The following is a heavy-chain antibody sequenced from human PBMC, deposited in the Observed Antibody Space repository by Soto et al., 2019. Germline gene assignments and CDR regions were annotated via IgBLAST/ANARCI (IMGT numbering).Heavy chain of an antibody. CDR3: ARVLGNDAFDI. V-gene: IGHV4-59*12. Sequence: SETLSLTCTVSGGSISSNYWSWIRQPPRKGLEWIGHIYYTGSTNYNPSLKSRVTISLDTSKNQFSLKLSSVTAADTAAYYCARVLGNDAFDIWGQGTMVTVSS. CDR2: IYYTGST. J-gene: IGHJ3*02. D-gene: IGHD3-3*02. CDR1: GGSISSNY.